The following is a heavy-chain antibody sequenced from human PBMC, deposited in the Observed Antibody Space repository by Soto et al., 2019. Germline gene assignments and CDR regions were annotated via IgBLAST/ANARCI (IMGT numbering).Heavy chain of an antibody. CDR2: ISYDGSNK. V-gene: IGHV3-30*03. D-gene: IGHD2-2*01. Sequence: GGSLRLSCAASGFTFSSYGMHWVRQAPGKGLEWVAVISYDGSNKYYADSVKGRFTISRDNSKNTLYLQMNSLRAEDTAVYYCATESVVVPAALLDYWGQGTLVTVSS. CDR3: ATESVVVPAALLDY. J-gene: IGHJ4*02. CDR1: GFTFSSYG.